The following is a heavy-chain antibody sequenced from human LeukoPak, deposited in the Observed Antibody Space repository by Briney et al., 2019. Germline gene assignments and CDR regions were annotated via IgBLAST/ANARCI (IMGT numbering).Heavy chain of an antibody. D-gene: IGHD3-3*01. CDR1: GYTFTSYY. J-gene: IGHJ6*03. CDR3: ARGITIFGVVIEAYYYYMDV. CDR2: INPSGGST. Sequence: ASVKVSCKASGYTFTSYYMHWVRQAPGQGLEWMGIINPSGGSTSYAQKFQGRVTMTRDTSTSTVYMELSSLRSEDTAVYYCARGITIFGVVIEAYYYYMDVWGKGTTVTVSS. V-gene: IGHV1-46*01.